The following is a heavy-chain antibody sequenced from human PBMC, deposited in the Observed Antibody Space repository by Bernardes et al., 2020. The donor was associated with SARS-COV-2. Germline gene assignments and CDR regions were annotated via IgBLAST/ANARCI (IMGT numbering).Heavy chain of an antibody. CDR2: FDPEHGKT. Sequence: ASVKVSCKVSGYTLTEFSMHWVRQAPGKGLEWLGGFDPEHGKTIYAQKFQGRVTMTEDTSTDTAYMELSRLRSDDTAVYYCATLGGELLLYAFDIWGQGTMVTVSS. V-gene: IGHV1-24*01. CDR1: GYTLTEFS. J-gene: IGHJ3*02. D-gene: IGHD1-26*01. CDR3: ATLGGELLLYAFDI.